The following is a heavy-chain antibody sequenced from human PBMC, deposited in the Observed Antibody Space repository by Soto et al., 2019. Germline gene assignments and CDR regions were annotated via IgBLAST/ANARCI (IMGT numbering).Heavy chain of an antibody. D-gene: IGHD1-7*01. CDR1: GYTFTSYY. Sequence: ASVKVSCKASGYTFTSYYMHWVRQAPGQGLEWMGIINPSGGSTSYAQKFQGRVTMTRDTSTSTVYMELSSLRSEDTAVYYCARDSTDVTAGTTSYPYWFDPWGQGTLVTVSS. CDR3: ARDSTDVTAGTTSYPYWFDP. V-gene: IGHV1-46*03. CDR2: INPSGGST. J-gene: IGHJ5*02.